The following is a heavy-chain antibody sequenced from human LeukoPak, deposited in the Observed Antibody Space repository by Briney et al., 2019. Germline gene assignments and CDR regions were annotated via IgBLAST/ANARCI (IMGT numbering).Heavy chain of an antibody. D-gene: IGHD2/OR15-2a*01. J-gene: IGHJ5*02. Sequence: SETLSLTCTVSGGSISSSSYYWGWIRQLPGKGLEWIGSIYYSGSAYYNPSLKSRVTISVDTSKNQFSLKLSSVTAADTAVYYCARHRAPTVIVWFDPWGQGTLVTVSS. V-gene: IGHV4-39*01. CDR1: GGSISSSSYY. CDR2: IYYSGSA. CDR3: ARHRAPTVIVWFDP.